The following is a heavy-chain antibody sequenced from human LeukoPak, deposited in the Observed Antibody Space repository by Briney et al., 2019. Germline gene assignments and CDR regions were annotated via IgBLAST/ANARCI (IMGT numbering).Heavy chain of an antibody. Sequence: GGSLRLSCAASGFTFSSYSMNWVRQAPGKGLGWVSSISSSSSYIYYADSVKGRFTISRDNAKSSLYLQMNSLRAEDTAVYYCAITATSERGAFDYWGQGTLVTVSS. D-gene: IGHD5-24*01. CDR2: ISSSSSYI. CDR3: AITATSERGAFDY. J-gene: IGHJ4*02. V-gene: IGHV3-21*01. CDR1: GFTFSSYS.